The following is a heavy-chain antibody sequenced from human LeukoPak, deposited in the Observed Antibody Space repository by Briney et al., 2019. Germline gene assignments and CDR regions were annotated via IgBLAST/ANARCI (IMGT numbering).Heavy chain of an antibody. D-gene: IGHD6-19*01. V-gene: IGHV4-39*01. J-gene: IGHJ4*02. Sequence: SETLSLTCAVYGGSFSGYYWGWIRQPPGKGLEWIGSIYYSGSTYYNPSLKSRVTISVDTSKNQFSLKLSSVTAADTAVYYCASSERYSSGWYQFDYWGQGTLVTVSS. CDR1: GGSFSGYY. CDR2: IYYSGST. CDR3: ASSERYSSGWYQFDY.